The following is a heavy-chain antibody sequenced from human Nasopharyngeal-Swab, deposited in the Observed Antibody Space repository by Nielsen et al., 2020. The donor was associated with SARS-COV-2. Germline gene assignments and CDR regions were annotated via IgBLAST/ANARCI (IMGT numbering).Heavy chain of an antibody. CDR2: ISGSGGKT. CDR3: EKDGGLTTFPYYYYYGMDV. J-gene: IGHJ6*02. D-gene: IGHD4/OR15-4a*01. Sequence: GGSLRLSCAASGFTFSSYGMSWVRQAPGKGLEWVSAISGSGGKTYYADSVKGRFTIARDNSKNTLYLQMNSLRAEDTAVYYCEKDGGLTTFPYYYYYGMDVWGQGTTVTVSS. V-gene: IGHV3-23*01. CDR1: GFTFSSYG.